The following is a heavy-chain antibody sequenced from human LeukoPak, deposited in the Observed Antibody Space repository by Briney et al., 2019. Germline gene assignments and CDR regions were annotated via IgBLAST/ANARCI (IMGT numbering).Heavy chain of an antibody. D-gene: IGHD2-2*01. Sequence: SETLSLTCSVSGDSLRNGYYWGFIRQPPGKGLEWIGYIYYSGSTNYNPSLKSRVTISVDTSKNQFSLKLSSVTAADTAVYYCARALGYCSSTSCYDWYFDLWGRGTLVTVSS. CDR2: IYYSGST. CDR3: ARALGYCSSTSCYDWYFDL. V-gene: IGHV4-61*01. CDR1: GDSLRNGYY. J-gene: IGHJ2*01.